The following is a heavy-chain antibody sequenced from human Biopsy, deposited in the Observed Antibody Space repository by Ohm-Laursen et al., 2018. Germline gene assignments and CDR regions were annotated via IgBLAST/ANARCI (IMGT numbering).Heavy chain of an antibody. CDR1: GFTFSIYA. Sequence: SLRLSCAASGFTFSIYAMSWVRQAPGKGPEWVSAITGSGGSTFYADSVKGRFTISRDNAKNSLYLQRNSLRAEDTAVYYCTRLAYYYYYGMDVWGQGTTVTVSS. CDR2: ITGSGGST. V-gene: IGHV3-23*01. J-gene: IGHJ6*02. D-gene: IGHD3-3*02. CDR3: TRLAYYYYYGMDV.